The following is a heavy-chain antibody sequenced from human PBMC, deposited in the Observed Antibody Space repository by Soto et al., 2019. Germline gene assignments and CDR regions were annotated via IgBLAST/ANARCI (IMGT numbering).Heavy chain of an antibody. CDR2: IYNGGIP. Sequence: KPSETLSLTCTVSGGSVSSQYWSWIRQPAGKGLEWIGRIYNGGIPLIHPSLEGRVALSLDTSKNQFSLTLSSVTAADTAIYYCASQDYDTRLNYMYFDFWGQGALVTVSS. V-gene: IGHV4-4*07. D-gene: IGHD3-22*01. J-gene: IGHJ4*02. CDR1: GGSVSSQY. CDR3: ASQDYDTRLNYMYFDF.